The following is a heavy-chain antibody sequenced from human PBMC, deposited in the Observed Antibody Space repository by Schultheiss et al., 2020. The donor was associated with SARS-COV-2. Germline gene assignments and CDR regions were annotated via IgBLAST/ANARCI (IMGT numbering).Heavy chain of an antibody. Sequence: GGSLRLSCTASGFTFNNFAMSWVRRAPGRGLEWVSVVGGDGGRTYYADSVKGRFTISRDNSKNAVHLHMNNLRAEDTAVYYCGRGAHPSPFTLRDCGQGTLVTVSS. D-gene: IGHD2/OR15-2a*01. V-gene: IGHV3-23*01. CDR2: VGGDGGRT. CDR3: GRGAHPSPFTLRD. CDR1: GFTFNNFA. J-gene: IGHJ4*02.